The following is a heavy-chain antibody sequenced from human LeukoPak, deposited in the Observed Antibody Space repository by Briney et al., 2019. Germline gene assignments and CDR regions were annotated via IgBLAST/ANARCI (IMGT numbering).Heavy chain of an antibody. D-gene: IGHD3-22*01. J-gene: IGHJ1*01. CDR2: INPKSGGT. CDR1: GYTFTDYY. V-gene: IGHV1-2*02. CDR3: ARVSYYDSSGYPEYFHH. Sequence: ASVKVSCKASGYTFTDYYMHCVRQAPGQGLEWMGWINPKSGGTNYAQKFQGRVTMTRDTSISTAYMELSSLRSEDAAVYYCARVSYYDSSGYPEYFHHWGQGTLVTVSS.